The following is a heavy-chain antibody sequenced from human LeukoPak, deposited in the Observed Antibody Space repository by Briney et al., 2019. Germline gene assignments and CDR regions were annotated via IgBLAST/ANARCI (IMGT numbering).Heavy chain of an antibody. V-gene: IGHV3-23*01. CDR2: ISGSGGST. Sequence: PGGSLRLSCAASGFTFSSYAMNWVRQAPGKGLEWVSAISGSGGSTYYADSVKGRFTISRDNSKNTLYLQMDSLRAEDTAVYYCAKDLPGYYYDSSGYYDAFDIWGQGTMVTVSS. D-gene: IGHD3-22*01. J-gene: IGHJ3*02. CDR1: GFTFSSYA. CDR3: AKDLPGYYYDSSGYYDAFDI.